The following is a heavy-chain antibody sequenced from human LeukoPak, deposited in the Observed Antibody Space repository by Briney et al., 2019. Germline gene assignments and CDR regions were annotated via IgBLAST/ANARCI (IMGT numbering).Heavy chain of an antibody. J-gene: IGHJ4*02. Sequence: GSSVKVSCKASGGTFSSYTISWVRQAPGQGLEWMGRIIPILGIANYGQKFQGRVTITTDESTSTAYMELSSLRSEDTAVYYCARDYGDYSDYWGQGTLVTVSS. CDR3: ARDYGDYSDY. D-gene: IGHD4-17*01. CDR1: GGTFSSYT. V-gene: IGHV1-69*16. CDR2: IIPILGIA.